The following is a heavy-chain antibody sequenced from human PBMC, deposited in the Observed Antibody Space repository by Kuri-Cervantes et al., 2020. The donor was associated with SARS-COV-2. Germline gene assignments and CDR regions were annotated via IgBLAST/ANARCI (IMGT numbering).Heavy chain of an antibody. J-gene: IGHJ4*02. Sequence: SETLSLTCSVSGGSISDHYWAWIRQPPGKGLEWSGYFYSTGVTNYDPSLKTRVTISTDRSKNQLSLKLTSVTAADTAVYYCARDNVLFSGSGFDSWGQGALVTVSS. CDR2: FYSTGVT. CDR1: GGSISDHY. D-gene: IGHD1-26*01. V-gene: IGHV4-59*11. CDR3: ARDNVLFSGSGFDS.